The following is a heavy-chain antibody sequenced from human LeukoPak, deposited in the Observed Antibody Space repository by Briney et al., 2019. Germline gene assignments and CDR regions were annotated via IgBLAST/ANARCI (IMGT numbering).Heavy chain of an antibody. J-gene: IGHJ4*02. CDR3: ARVVSRGVTTGDFDY. CDR1: GYTFTSYG. CDR2: ISAYNGNT. V-gene: IGHV1-18*01. Sequence: ASVKVSCKASGYTFTSYGISWVRQAPGQGLEWMVWISAYNGNTNYAQKLQGRVTMTTDTSTSTAYMELRSLRSDDTAVYYCARVVSRGVTTGDFDYWGQGTLVTVSS. D-gene: IGHD3-10*01.